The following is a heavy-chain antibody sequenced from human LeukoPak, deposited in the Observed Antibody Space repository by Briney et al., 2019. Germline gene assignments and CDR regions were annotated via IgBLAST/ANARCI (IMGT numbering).Heavy chain of an antibody. CDR1: GRSISSYY. Sequence: SETLSLTCTVSGRSISSYYWSWIRQPPGKGLGWIGYIYYSGSTNYNPSLKSRVTISVDTSKNQFSLKLSSVTAADTAVYYCARDRGYSLHWFDPWGQGTLVTVSS. CDR3: ARDRGYSLHWFDP. V-gene: IGHV4-59*01. CDR2: IYYSGST. J-gene: IGHJ5*02. D-gene: IGHD6-25*01.